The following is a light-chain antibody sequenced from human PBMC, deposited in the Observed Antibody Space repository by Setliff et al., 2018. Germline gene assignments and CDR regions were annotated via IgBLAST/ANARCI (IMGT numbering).Light chain of an antibody. CDR3: SSYTGSNSHV. Sequence: LAQPASVSGSPGQSITISCTGSSSDVGGYNHVSWYQQHPGKAPKLMIYDVGKRPSGVSNRFSGSKSSNTASLTISGLQAEDEADYYCSSYTGSNSHVFGTGTKSPS. CDR1: SSDVGGYNH. CDR2: DVG. V-gene: IGLV2-14*01. J-gene: IGLJ1*01.